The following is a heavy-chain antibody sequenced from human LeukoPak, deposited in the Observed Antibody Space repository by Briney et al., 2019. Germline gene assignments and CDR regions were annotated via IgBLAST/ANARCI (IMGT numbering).Heavy chain of an antibody. CDR2: INSNGSST. D-gene: IGHD2-2*01. CDR1: GFTFSSYW. V-gene: IGHV3-74*01. J-gene: IGHJ6*02. Sequence: PGGSLRLSCGASGFTFSSYWMHWVRQAPGKGLVWVSRINSNGSSTSYADSVKGRFTISRDNAKNTLYLQMNSLRAEDTAVYYCARECSSTSCYVYYGMDVWGQGTTVTVSS. CDR3: ARECSSTSCYVYYGMDV.